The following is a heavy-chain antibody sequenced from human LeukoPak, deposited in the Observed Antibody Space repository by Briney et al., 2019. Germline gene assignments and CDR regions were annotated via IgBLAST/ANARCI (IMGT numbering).Heavy chain of an antibody. Sequence: PGGSLRLSCAVSGFTVSNNYMTWVRQAPGKGLEWVSVIYSGGTTYYAGSVKGRFTISRDNSNNTLYLQMNSLRADDKAVYYCANRISAALDIWGQGTMVTVSS. CDR2: IYSGGTT. D-gene: IGHD3-3*02. CDR1: GFTVSNNY. V-gene: IGHV3-53*01. CDR3: ANRISAALDI. J-gene: IGHJ3*02.